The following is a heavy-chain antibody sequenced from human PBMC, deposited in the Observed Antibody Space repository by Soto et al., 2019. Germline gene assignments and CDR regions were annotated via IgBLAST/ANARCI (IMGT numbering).Heavy chain of an antibody. J-gene: IGHJ5*02. CDR3: GRQSCSSTSCYSWVSWFDP. CDR1: GGSISNYY. D-gene: IGHD2-2*01. CDR2: IYYSGST. V-gene: IGHV4-59*08. Sequence: SETLSLTCTVSGGSISNYYWTWIRQPPGKGLEWIGYIYYSGSTKYNPSLKSRVTISVDTSKNQFSLKLSSVTAADTAVYYCGRQSCSSTSCYSWVSWFDPWGQGTLVTVSS.